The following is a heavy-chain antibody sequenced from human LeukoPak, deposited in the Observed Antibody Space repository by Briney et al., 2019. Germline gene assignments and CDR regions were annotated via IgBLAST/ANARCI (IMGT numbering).Heavy chain of an antibody. CDR3: ASTIGYCSSTSCYGPSWFDP. Sequence: AGGSLRLSCAASGFTFSSYAMHWVRQAPGKGLEWVAVISYDGSNKYYADSVKGRFTISRDNSKNTLYLQMNSLRAEDTAVYYYASTIGYCSSTSCYGPSWFDPWGQGTLVTVSS. J-gene: IGHJ5*02. V-gene: IGHV3-30-3*01. D-gene: IGHD2-2*01. CDR1: GFTFSSYA. CDR2: ISYDGSNK.